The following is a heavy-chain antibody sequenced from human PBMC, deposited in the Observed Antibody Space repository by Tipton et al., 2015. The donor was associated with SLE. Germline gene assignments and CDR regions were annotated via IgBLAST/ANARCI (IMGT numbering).Heavy chain of an antibody. V-gene: IGHV4-59*11. CDR2: IYYSGST. CDR3: ARGVSYYYYYMDV. CDR1: GGSISSHY. J-gene: IGHJ6*03. Sequence: TLSLTCTVSGGSISSHYWSWIRQPPGKGLEWIGYIYYSGSTNYNPSLKSRVTISVDTSKNQFSLKLSSVTAADTAVYYCARGVSYYYYYMDVWGKGTTVTVSS.